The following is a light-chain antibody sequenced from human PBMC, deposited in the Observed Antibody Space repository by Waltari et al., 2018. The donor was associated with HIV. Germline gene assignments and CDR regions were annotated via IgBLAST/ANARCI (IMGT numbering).Light chain of an antibody. Sequence: QSVLTQPPSASGTLGQSVTISCPGSSSNVGSKPVYWFQQVSGTAPKLRIYRDYQRRSGIPDRFSDSKSGASASLTISGLRSEDEADYYCVAWDDSLSGYVFGTGTKVSVL. CDR3: VAWDDSLSGYV. J-gene: IGLJ1*01. CDR1: SSNVGSKP. CDR2: RDY. V-gene: IGLV1-47*01.